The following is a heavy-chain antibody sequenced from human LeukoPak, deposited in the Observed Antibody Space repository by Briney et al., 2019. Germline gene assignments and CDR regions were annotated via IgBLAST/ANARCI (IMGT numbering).Heavy chain of an antibody. CDR1: GYTFTSYD. CDR2: MNPNSGNT. Sequence: GASVKVSCKASGYTFTSYDFNWVRQATGQGLEWMGWMNPNSGNTGYAQKFQGRVTMTRNTSISTAYMELSSLRSEDTAVYYRARGMGSGSYSAAYYFDYWGQGTLVTVSS. D-gene: IGHD3-22*01. J-gene: IGHJ4*02. V-gene: IGHV1-8*01. CDR3: ARGMGSGSYSAAYYFDY.